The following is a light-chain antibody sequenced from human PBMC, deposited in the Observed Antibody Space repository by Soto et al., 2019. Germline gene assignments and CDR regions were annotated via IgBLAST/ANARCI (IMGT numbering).Light chain of an antibody. CDR1: NIDVGAYDY. J-gene: IGLJ1*01. CDR3: SSYTGSGTYV. V-gene: IGLV2-14*01. Sequence: QSALTQSASVSGSPGQSITISCTGTNIDVGAYDYVSWYQQHPGRAPKLMIYDVTNRPSGVSDRFSGSKSGNTASLTISGLQAEDEADFYCSSYTGSGTYVFGTGTKVTVL. CDR2: DVT.